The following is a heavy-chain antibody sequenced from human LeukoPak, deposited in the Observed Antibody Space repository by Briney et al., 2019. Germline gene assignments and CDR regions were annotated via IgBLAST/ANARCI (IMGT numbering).Heavy chain of an antibody. V-gene: IGHV1-69*04. CDR3: ATREEDPYYDFWSGSRGGDFFDY. D-gene: IGHD3-3*01. J-gene: IGHJ4*02. Sequence: GASVKVSCKASGGTFSSYAISWVRQAPGQGLEWMGRIIPILGIANYAQKFQGRVTITADKSTSTAYMELSSLRSEDTAVYYCATREEDPYYDFWSGSRGGDFFDYWGQGTLVTVSS. CDR2: IIPILGIA. CDR1: GGTFSSYA.